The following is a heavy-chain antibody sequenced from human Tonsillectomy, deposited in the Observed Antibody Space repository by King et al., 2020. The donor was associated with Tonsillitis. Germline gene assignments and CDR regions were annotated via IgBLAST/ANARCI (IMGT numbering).Heavy chain of an antibody. J-gene: IGHJ4*02. CDR1: GGSFSGYY. D-gene: IGHD3-3*01. CDR3: ARAPGSRFWSGYHFDY. Sequence: VQLQQWGAGLLKPSETLSLTCAVYGGSFSGYYWSWIRQPPGKGLEWIGEINHSGSTNYNPSLKSRVTISVDTSKNQFSLKLISVTAADTAVYYCARAPGSRFWSGYHFDYWGQGTLVTVSS. CDR2: INHSGST. V-gene: IGHV4-34*01.